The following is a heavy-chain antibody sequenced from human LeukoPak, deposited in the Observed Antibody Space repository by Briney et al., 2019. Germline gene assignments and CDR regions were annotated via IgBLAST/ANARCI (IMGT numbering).Heavy chain of an antibody. CDR2: IYHSGST. Sequence: SETLSLTCTVSGYSISSGYYWGWIRQPPGKGLEWIGSIYHSGSTYYNPSLKSRVTISVDTSKNQFSLKLSSVTAADTAVYYCARATLRTIAVGDYWGQGTLVTVSS. D-gene: IGHD6-19*01. CDR1: GYSISSGYY. J-gene: IGHJ4*02. V-gene: IGHV4-38-2*02. CDR3: ARATLRTIAVGDY.